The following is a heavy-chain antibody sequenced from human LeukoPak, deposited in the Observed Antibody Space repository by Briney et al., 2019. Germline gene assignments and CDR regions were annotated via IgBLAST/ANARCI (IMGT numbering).Heavy chain of an antibody. J-gene: IGHJ6*02. D-gene: IGHD6-13*01. CDR2: ISYDGSNK. V-gene: IGHV3-30*18. CDR1: GITLSYHG. CDR3: AKDRRIAAAGKYYYYYYGMDV. Sequence: PGGSLRLSCAASGITLSYHGMSWVRQAPGKGLEWVAVISYDGSNKYYADSVKGRFTISRDNSKNTLYLQMNSLRAEDTAVFYCAKDRRIAAAGKYYYYYYGMDVWGQGTTVTVSS.